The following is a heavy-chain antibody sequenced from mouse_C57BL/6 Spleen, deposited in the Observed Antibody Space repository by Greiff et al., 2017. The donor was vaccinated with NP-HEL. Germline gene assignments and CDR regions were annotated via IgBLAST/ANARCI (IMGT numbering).Heavy chain of an antibody. CDR1: GFNIKDDY. CDR3: TAYYDYDGFAY. J-gene: IGHJ3*01. D-gene: IGHD2-4*01. CDR2: IDPENGDT. V-gene: IGHV14-4*01. Sequence: EVQLQQSGAELVRPGASVKLSCTASGFNIKDDYMHWVKQSPEQGLEWIGWIDPENGDTEYASKFQGKATITADTSSNTAYLQLSSLTSEDTAVYYCTAYYDYDGFAYWGQGTLVTVSA.